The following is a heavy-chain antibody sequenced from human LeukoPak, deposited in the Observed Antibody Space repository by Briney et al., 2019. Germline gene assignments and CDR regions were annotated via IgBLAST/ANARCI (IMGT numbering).Heavy chain of an antibody. CDR2: ISSSGSTI. J-gene: IGHJ6*02. D-gene: IGHD3-3*01. CDR1: GGSFSDYY. Sequence: LSLTCAVYGGSFSDYYMSWIRQAPGKGLEWVSYISSSGSTIYYADSVKGRFTISRDNAKNSLYLQMNSLRAEDTALYYCAKDMGYAFWSGYAIYGMDVWGQGTTVTVSS. CDR3: AKDMGYAFWSGYAIYGMDV. V-gene: IGHV3-11*01.